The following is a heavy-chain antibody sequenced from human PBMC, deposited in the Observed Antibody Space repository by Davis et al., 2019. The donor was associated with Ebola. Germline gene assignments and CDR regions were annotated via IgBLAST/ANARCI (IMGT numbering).Heavy chain of an antibody. CDR1: RYTFNDYF. D-gene: IGHD3-3*01. Sequence: ASVKVSCKASRYTFNDYFMHWVRQAPGQGLEWMGWINPDTGTTNYAQKYQGRVTMTRDTSISTAYMELIRLRSDDTAVYYCAKGSTIFGVVIDSWGQGTLVTVSS. J-gene: IGHJ4*02. CDR2: INPDTGTT. V-gene: IGHV1-2*02. CDR3: AKGSTIFGVVIDS.